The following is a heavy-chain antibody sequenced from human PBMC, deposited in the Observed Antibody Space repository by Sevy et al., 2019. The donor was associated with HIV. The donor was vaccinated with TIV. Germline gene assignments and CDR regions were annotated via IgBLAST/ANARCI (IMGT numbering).Heavy chain of an antibody. V-gene: IGHV3-30*04. J-gene: IGHJ4*02. CDR3: ARVKSIVVVPAANPDDY. CDR2: ISYDGSNK. D-gene: IGHD2-2*01. Sequence: GGSLRLSCAASGFTFSSYAMHWVRQAPGKGLEWVGVISYDGSNKYYTDSVKGRFTISRDNSKNTLYLQMNSLRAEDTAVYYCARVKSIVVVPAANPDDYWGQGTLVTVSS. CDR1: GFTFSSYA.